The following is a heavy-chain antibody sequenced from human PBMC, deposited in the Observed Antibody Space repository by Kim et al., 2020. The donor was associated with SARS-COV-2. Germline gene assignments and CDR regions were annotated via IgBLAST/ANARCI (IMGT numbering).Heavy chain of an antibody. J-gene: IGHJ4*02. Sequence: GGSLRLSCVASGFTFTSHGMHWVRQAPGKGLEWVAVISYDGRLKHYEDSVTGRFTISRDDSKNTLYLQMNSLRVEDTAIFYCARAVAGSSMDYWGQGTLV. CDR3: ARAVAGSSMDY. CDR2: ISYDGRLK. D-gene: IGHD6-19*01. V-gene: IGHV3-33*05. CDR1: GFTFTSHG.